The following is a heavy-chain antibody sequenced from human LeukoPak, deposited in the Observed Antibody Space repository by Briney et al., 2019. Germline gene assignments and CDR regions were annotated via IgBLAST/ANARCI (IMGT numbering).Heavy chain of an antibody. Sequence: GGSLRLSCAASGFTLSSYAMSWVRQAPGKGLEWVSAISGSGGSTYYADSAKGRFTISRDNSKNTLYLQMNSLRAEDTAVYYCAKRDITMVRGVPGSFDYWGQGTLVTVSS. V-gene: IGHV3-23*01. CDR1: GFTLSSYA. J-gene: IGHJ4*02. D-gene: IGHD3-10*01. CDR2: ISGSGGST. CDR3: AKRDITMVRGVPGSFDY.